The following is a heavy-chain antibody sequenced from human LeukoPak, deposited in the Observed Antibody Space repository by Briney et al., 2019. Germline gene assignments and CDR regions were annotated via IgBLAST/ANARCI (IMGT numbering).Heavy chain of an antibody. D-gene: IGHD6-6*01. V-gene: IGHV3-23*01. J-gene: IGHJ4*02. CDR2: ISGSGGST. Sequence: GGSLRLSCAASGFTFSSYAMSWVRQTPGKGLEWVSAISGSGGSTHYADSVKGRFTISRDNAKNSLYLQMDSLRAEDTAVYYCARDDGGRHTSSLDYWGQGTLVAVSS. CDR1: GFTFSSYA. CDR3: ARDDGGRHTSSLDY.